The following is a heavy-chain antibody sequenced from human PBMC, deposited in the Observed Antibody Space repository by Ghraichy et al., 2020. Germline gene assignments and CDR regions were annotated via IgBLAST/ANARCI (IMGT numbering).Heavy chain of an antibody. J-gene: IGHJ3*02. CDR1: GFTFDDYA. CDR3: AKGATPYFDWLSTSTPGDAFDI. Sequence: LSLTCAASGFTFDDYAMHWVRQAPGKGLEWVSGISWNSGSIGYADSVKGRFTISRDNAKNSLYLQMNSLRAEDTALYYCAKGATPYFDWLSTSTPGDAFDIWGQGTMVTVSS. CDR2: ISWNSGSI. V-gene: IGHV3-9*01. D-gene: IGHD3-9*01.